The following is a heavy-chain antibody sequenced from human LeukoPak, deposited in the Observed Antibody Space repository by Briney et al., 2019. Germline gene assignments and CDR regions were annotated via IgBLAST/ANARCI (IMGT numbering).Heavy chain of an antibody. J-gene: IGHJ3*02. V-gene: IGHV1-24*01. D-gene: IGHD3-16*01. CDR3: ATSLIMITFGGPYDAFDI. CDR1: GYTLTELS. Sequence: ASVNVSCKVSGYTLTELSMHWVRQAPGKGLEWMGGFDPEDGETIYAQKFQGRVTMTEDTSTDTAYMELSSLRSEDTAVYYCATSLIMITFGGPYDAFDIWGQGTMVTVSS. CDR2: FDPEDGET.